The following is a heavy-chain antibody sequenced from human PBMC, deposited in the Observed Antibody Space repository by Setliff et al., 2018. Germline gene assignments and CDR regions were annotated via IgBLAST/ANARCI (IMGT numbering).Heavy chain of an antibody. CDR1: GYTFTSYG. D-gene: IGHD3-16*02. V-gene: IGHV1-8*02. CDR3: ARLYYDYVWGSYRLYYYYGMDV. J-gene: IGHJ6*02. CDR2: MNPNSGNT. Sequence: ASVKVSCKASGYTFTSYGISWVRQAPGQGLEWMGWMNPNSGNTGYAQKFQGRVTMTRNTSISTAYMELSSLRSEDTAVYYCARLYYDYVWGSYRLYYYYGMDVWGQGTTVTVSS.